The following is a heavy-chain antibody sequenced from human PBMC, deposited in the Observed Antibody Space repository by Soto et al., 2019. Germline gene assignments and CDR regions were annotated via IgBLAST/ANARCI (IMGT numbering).Heavy chain of an antibody. D-gene: IGHD5-12*01. J-gene: IGHJ6*03. Sequence: SVKVSCKASGGTFSSYAISWVRQAPGQGLEWMGGIIPIFGTANYAQKFQGRVTITADESTSTAYMELSSLRSEDTAVYYCARSFNAGYDYYYYYYMDVWGKGTTVTVSS. V-gene: IGHV1-69*13. CDR2: IIPIFGTA. CDR1: GGTFSSYA. CDR3: ARSFNAGYDYYYYYYMDV.